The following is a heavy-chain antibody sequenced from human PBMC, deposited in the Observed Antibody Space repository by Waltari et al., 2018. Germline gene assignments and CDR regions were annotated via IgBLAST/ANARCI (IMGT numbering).Heavy chain of an antibody. CDR2: ISAYNGNT. V-gene: IGHV1-18*01. CDR3: ARESGLIPGYDYYYGMDV. D-gene: IGHD2-8*01. Sequence: QVQLVQSGAEVKKPGASVKVSCKASGYTFTSYGISWVRQAPGQGLEWMGWISAYNGNTNYAQKLQGRVTMTTDESTSTAYMELSSLRSEDTAVYYCARESGLIPGYDYYYGMDVWGQGTTVTVSS. J-gene: IGHJ6*02. CDR1: GYTFTSYG.